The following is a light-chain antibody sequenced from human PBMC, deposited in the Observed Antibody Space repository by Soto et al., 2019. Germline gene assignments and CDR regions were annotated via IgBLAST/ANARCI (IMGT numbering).Light chain of an antibody. J-gene: IGKJ3*01. CDR2: GAS. V-gene: IGKV3-20*01. CDR3: QQYGSSFT. Sequence: ESVLTQSPGTLSLSPGERATLSCRASQSVSSSYLAWYQQKPGQAPRLLIYGASSWATGIPDRFSGSGSGTDFTLTISRPEPEDSAVYYCQQYGSSFTFGPGTKVDIK. CDR1: QSVSSSY.